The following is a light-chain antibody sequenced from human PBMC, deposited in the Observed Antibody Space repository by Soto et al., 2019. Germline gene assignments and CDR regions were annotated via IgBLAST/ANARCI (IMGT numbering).Light chain of an antibody. V-gene: IGKV3-15*01. Sequence: EIVMTQSPATLSVSPGERATLSCRASQSVGNNLAWYRQKSGQAPRLLIYGASTRATGIPARFSGSGSGTEFTLTIDSLQSDDLALYLSQQYRNWPLTFGGGTKVEIK. CDR3: QQYRNWPLT. CDR2: GAS. J-gene: IGKJ4*01. CDR1: QSVGNN.